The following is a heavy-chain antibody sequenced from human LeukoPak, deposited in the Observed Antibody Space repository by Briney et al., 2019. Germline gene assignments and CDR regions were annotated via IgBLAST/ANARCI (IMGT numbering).Heavy chain of an antibody. Sequence: SETLSLTCTVSGRSISSYYWSWIRQPPGKGLEWIGYIYYSGSTNYNPSLKSRVTISVDTSKNQFSLKLSSVTAADTAVYYCATYGGSFDYWGQGTLVTVSS. CDR1: GRSISSYY. CDR3: ATYGGSFDY. V-gene: IGHV4-59*01. CDR2: IYYSGST. D-gene: IGHD3-16*01. J-gene: IGHJ4*02.